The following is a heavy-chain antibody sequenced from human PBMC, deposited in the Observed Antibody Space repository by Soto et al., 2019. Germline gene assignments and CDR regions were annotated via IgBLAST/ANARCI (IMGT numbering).Heavy chain of an antibody. CDR2: IYYSGST. CDR3: ARLRFLEWLLFSGPFYAFDI. CDR1: GGSISSGDYY. J-gene: IGHJ3*02. D-gene: IGHD3-3*01. V-gene: IGHV4-30-4*01. Sequence: SETLSLTCTVSGGSISSGDYYWSWIRQPPWKGLEWIGYIYYSGSTYYNPSLKSRVTISVDTSKNQFSLKLSSVTAADTAVFYCARLRFLEWLLFSGPFYAFDIWGQGTMVTVSS.